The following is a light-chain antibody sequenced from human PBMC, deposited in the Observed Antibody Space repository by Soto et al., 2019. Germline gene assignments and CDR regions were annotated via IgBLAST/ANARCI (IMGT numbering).Light chain of an antibody. Sequence: DIPMTPSPSSPSAPVVERVTISCRASQTITNFLNWYQEKPGRAPNLLIFAASSLYDGVPSRFSGSGSGTEFTLTISSLQPDDFATYYCQQYDSYSATFGQGTKVDI. CDR3: QQYDSYSAT. CDR2: AAS. CDR1: QTITNF. J-gene: IGKJ1*01. V-gene: IGKV1-5*01.